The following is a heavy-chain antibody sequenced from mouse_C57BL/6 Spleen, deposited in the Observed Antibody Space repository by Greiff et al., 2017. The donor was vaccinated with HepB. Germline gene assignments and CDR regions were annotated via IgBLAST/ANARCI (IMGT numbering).Heavy chain of an antibody. J-gene: IGHJ3*01. D-gene: IGHD2-1*01. CDR1: GYAFSSSW. Sequence: VQLQQSGPELVKPGASVKISCKASGYAFSSSWMNWVKQRPGKGLEWIGRIYPGDGDTNYNGKFKGTARLTADKSSSTDYMQLSSLPSEDSAVYFCARVYGNYLAWFAYWGKGTLVTVSA. CDR2: IYPGDGDT. CDR3: ARVYGNYLAWFAY. V-gene: IGHV1-82*01.